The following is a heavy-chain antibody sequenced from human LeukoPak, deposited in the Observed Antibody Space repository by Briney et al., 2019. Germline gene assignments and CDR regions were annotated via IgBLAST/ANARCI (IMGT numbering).Heavy chain of an antibody. Sequence: SGGSLRLSCAASGFTFDDYGMSWVRQAPGKGLEWVSGINWNGGSTGYADSVKGRFTISRDNAKNSLYLQMNSLRAEDTALYYCARESLDFGITMMVVAQPSWDYWGQGTLVTVSS. CDR3: ARESLDFGITMMVVAQPSWDY. D-gene: IGHD3-22*01. CDR2: INWNGGST. CDR1: GFTFDDYG. V-gene: IGHV3-20*04. J-gene: IGHJ4*02.